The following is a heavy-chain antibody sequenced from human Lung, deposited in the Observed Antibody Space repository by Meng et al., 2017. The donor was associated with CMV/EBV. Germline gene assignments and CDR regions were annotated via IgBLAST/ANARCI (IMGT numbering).Heavy chain of an antibody. CDR1: GGSFSGYY. V-gene: IGHV4-34*01. Sequence: SETLSLXCAVYGGSFSGYYWSWIRQPPGKGLEWIGEINHSGSTNYNPSLKSRVTISVDTSKNQFSLKLSSVNAADTAVYYCARARVVPGYYYGMDVWGQGTXVTVSS. CDR3: ARARVVPGYYYGMDV. CDR2: INHSGST. D-gene: IGHD2-2*01. J-gene: IGHJ6*02.